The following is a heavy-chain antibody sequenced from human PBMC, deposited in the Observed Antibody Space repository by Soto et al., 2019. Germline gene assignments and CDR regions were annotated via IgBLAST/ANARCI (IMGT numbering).Heavy chain of an antibody. CDR1: GFTFSSYG. D-gene: IGHD5-18*01. Sequence: GGSLRLSCAASGFTFSSYGMHWVRQAPGKGLEWVAVIWYDGSNKYYADSVKGRFTISRDNSKNTLYLQMNSLRAEDTAVYYCARPEGYSYGYYYYGMDVWGQGTTVTVSS. J-gene: IGHJ6*02. CDR3: ARPEGYSYGYYYYGMDV. CDR2: IWYDGSNK. V-gene: IGHV3-33*01.